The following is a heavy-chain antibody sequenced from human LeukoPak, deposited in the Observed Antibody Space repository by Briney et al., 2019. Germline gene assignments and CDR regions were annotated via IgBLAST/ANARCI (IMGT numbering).Heavy chain of an antibody. CDR3: ARVKVDSSSWYRDYYYYGMDV. Sequence: GGSLRLSCAASGFTFSDYYMRWIRQAPGKGLEWVSYISSSGSTIYYADSVKGRFTISTDNAKNSLYLQMNSLRAEDTAVYYCARVKVDSSSWYRDYYYYGMDVWGQGTTVTVSS. CDR1: GFTFSDYY. CDR2: ISSSGSTI. D-gene: IGHD6-13*01. J-gene: IGHJ6*02. V-gene: IGHV3-11*01.